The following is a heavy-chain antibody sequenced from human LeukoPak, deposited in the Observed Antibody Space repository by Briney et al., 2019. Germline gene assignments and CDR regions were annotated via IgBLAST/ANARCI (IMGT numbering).Heavy chain of an antibody. J-gene: IGHJ6*04. Sequence: PGGSLRLSCAASGFTFSSYAMSWVRQAPGKGLEWVSAISGSGGSTYYADSVKDRFTISRDNSKNTLYLQMNSLRAEDTAVYYCAKDCSSTSCYGGWGKGTTVTVSS. D-gene: IGHD2-2*01. CDR3: AKDCSSTSCYGG. V-gene: IGHV3-23*01. CDR2: ISGSGGST. CDR1: GFTFSSYA.